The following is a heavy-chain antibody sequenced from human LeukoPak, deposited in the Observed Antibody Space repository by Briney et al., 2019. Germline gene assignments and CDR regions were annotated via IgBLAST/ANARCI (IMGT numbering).Heavy chain of an antibody. J-gene: IGHJ3*02. V-gene: IGHV3-7*01. CDR2: IKQDGSEK. D-gene: IGHD3-3*01. CDR3: ARNDWHYDFWSGYPYDAFDI. Sequence: PGGSLRRSCAASGFIFSNYGMHWVRQAPGKGLEWVANIKQDGSEKYYVDSVKGRFTISRDNAKNSLYLQMNSLRAEDTAVYYCARNDWHYDFWSGYPYDAFDIWGQGTMVTVSS. CDR1: GFIFSNYG.